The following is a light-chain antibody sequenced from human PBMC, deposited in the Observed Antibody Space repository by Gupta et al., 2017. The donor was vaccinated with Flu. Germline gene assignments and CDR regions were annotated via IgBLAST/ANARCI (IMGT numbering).Light chain of an antibody. Sequence: QSALTQPPSASGSPGQSVTISCSGSSGDIGAYDYVSWYRQYPGEPPKLVIYEVDMRTSGVPDRFSGSKSGNTASLTISGLQDEDEGIYFCSSYAGDPFVFGSGTKVTVL. V-gene: IGLV2-8*01. J-gene: IGLJ1*01. CDR3: SSYAGDPFV. CDR2: EVD. CDR1: SGDIGAYDY.